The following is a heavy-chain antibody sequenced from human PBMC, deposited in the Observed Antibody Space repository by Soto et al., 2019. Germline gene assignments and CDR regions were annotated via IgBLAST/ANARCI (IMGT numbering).Heavy chain of an antibody. CDR1: GGTFSSYA. D-gene: IGHD3-22*01. CDR2: IIPIFGTA. V-gene: IGHV1-69*13. J-gene: IGHJ6*02. CDR3: ARDLKRYYDSSGYGYYYGMDV. Sequence: SVKVSCKASGGTFSSYAISWVRQAPGQGLEWMGGIIPIFGTANYAQKFQGRVTITADESTTTAYMELSSLRSEDTAVYYCARDLKRYYDSSGYGYYYGMDVWGQGTTVTVSS.